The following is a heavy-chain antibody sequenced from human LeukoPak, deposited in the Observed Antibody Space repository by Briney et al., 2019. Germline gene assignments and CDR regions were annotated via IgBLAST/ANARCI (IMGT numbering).Heavy chain of an antibody. CDR1: GFTFSSYE. CDR3: ARPGAGDYPYYYYQGMDV. D-gene: IGHD4-17*01. V-gene: IGHV3-48*03. Sequence: GGSLRLSCAASGFTFSSYEMNWVRQAPGKGLEWVSYISRSDSPIYYADSVKGRFTISRDNAKNSLFLQMNSLRAEDTAVYYCARPGAGDYPYYYYQGMDVWGQGTTVTVSS. CDR2: ISRSDSPI. J-gene: IGHJ6*02.